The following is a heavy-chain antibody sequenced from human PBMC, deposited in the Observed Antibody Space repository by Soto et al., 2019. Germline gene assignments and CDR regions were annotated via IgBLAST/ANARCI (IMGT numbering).Heavy chain of an antibody. V-gene: IGHV1-2*04. Sequence: QVQLVQSGAEVKKPGASVKVSCKASGYTFTGYYMHWVRQAPGQGLEWMGWINPNSGGTNYAQKFQGWVTMTRATSISTAYMELSRLRSDDTAVYYCARDWPYRIAARPVEGAFDIWGQGTMVTVSS. CDR3: ARDWPYRIAARPVEGAFDI. CDR1: GYTFTGYY. J-gene: IGHJ3*02. D-gene: IGHD6-6*01. CDR2: INPNSGGT.